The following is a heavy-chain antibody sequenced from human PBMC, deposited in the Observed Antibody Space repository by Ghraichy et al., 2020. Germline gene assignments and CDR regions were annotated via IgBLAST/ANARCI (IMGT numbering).Heavy chain of an antibody. V-gene: IGHV3-23*01. D-gene: IGHD6-13*01. CDR3: AKEGGSSWYEEH. Sequence: GGSLRLSCEASGFIFTNHAKTWVRQAPGKGLDWVATVTGSGAGTYYADSVRGRCSISRDNSKNTAYLRLSSLTAEDTALYYCAKEGGSSWYEEHWGQGTPVTVSS. CDR2: VTGSGAGT. J-gene: IGHJ1*01. CDR1: GFIFTNHA.